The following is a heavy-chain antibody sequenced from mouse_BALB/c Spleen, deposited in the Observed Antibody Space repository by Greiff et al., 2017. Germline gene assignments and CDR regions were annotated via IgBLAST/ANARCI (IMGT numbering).Heavy chain of an antibody. D-gene: IGHD1-2*01. CDR1: GYAFSSYW. CDR3: ARGGTTATYYAMDY. Sequence: QVQLQQSGAELVRPGSSVKISCKASGYAFSSYWMNWVKQRPGQGLEWIGQIYPGDGDTNYNGKFKGKATLTADKSSSTAYMQLSSLTSEDSAVYFCARGGTTATYYAMDYWGQGTSVTVSS. V-gene: IGHV1-80*01. J-gene: IGHJ4*01. CDR2: IYPGDGDT.